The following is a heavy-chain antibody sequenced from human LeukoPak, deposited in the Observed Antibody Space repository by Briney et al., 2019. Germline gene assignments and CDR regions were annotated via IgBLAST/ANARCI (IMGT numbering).Heavy chain of an antibody. CDR3: ARGGWSLDY. D-gene: IGHD2-15*01. CDR1: GGSMRSYY. J-gene: IGHJ4*02. Sequence: PSETLSLTCTVSGGSMRSYYWSWIRQPPGKGLEYIGYIYYSGSTNYNPSLRSRVTISVDTSKNQFSLKLSSVTAADTAVYYCARGGWSLDYWGQGILVTVSS. V-gene: IGHV4-59*01. CDR2: IYYSGST.